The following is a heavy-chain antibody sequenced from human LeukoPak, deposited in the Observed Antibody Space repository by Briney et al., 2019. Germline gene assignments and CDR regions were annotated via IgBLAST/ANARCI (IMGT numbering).Heavy chain of an antibody. V-gene: IGHV1-2*02. D-gene: IGHD1-26*01. Sequence: ASVKVSCKASGYTFTGYYMHWVRQAPGQGLEWMGWINPNSGGTNYAQKFQGRVTMTRDTSISTAYMELSRLRSDDTAVYYCARVGSGGSYSLIVFDYWGQGTLVTVSS. CDR3: ARVGSGGSYSLIVFDY. CDR2: INPNSGGT. CDR1: GYTFTGYY. J-gene: IGHJ4*02.